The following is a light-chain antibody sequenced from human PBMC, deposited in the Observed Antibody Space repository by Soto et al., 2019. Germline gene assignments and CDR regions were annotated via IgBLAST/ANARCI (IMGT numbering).Light chain of an antibody. V-gene: IGKV3D-15*01. CDR1: QSVSAN. CDR2: GPS. J-gene: IGKJ2*02. CDR3: QQDNNWPPGT. Sequence: EIVMTQSPATLSVSPGERATLSCRASQSVSANLAWYQQKPGQAPRLLIYGPSTRATGIPARFSGSGSGTEFTLTISSLQSEDFAVYYCQQDNNWPPGTFGQGNKLEI.